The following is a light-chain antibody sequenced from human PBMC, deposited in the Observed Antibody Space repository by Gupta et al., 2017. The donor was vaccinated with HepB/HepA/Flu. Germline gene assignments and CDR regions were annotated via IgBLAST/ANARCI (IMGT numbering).Light chain of an antibody. Sequence: DIQMTQSPSTLSASVGDRVTITCRASQSINSWLAWLQQKPGKAPKLLIYKASSLESGVPSRFSGSGSETEFTLTISSLHPDDFATYYCLDYSGNSRTFGQGTKVEIK. CDR2: KAS. CDR1: QSINSW. J-gene: IGKJ1*01. V-gene: IGKV1-5*03. CDR3: LDYSGNSRT.